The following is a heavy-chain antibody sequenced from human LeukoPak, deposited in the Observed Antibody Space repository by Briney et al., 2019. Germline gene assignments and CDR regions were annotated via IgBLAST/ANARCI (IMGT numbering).Heavy chain of an antibody. Sequence: SQTLSLTCTVSGGSISSGDYYWSWIRQPPGKGLEWIGYIYYSGGTYYNPSLKSRVTISVDTSKDQFSLKLISVTAADTAVYYCARVQYYFASGSYFYYFDCWGQGTLVTVSS. D-gene: IGHD3-10*01. CDR3: ARVQYYFASGSYFYYFDC. V-gene: IGHV4-30-4*01. J-gene: IGHJ4*02. CDR2: IYYSGGT. CDR1: GGSISSGDYY.